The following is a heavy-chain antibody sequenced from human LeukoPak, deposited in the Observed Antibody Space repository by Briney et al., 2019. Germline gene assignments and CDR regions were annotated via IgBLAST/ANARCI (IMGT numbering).Heavy chain of an antibody. CDR1: GGSISSSSYY. Sequence: PSETLSLXCTVSGGSISSSSYYWGWIRQPPGKGLEWIGSIYYSGSTNYNPSLKSRVTISVDTSKNQFSLKLSPVTAADTAVYYCAREDHYSRNFDYWGQGTLVTVSS. D-gene: IGHD4-11*01. CDR3: AREDHYSRNFDY. J-gene: IGHJ4*02. CDR2: IYYSGST. V-gene: IGHV4-39*07.